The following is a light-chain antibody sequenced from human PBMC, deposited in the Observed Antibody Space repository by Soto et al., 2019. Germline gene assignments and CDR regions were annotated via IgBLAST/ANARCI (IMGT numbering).Light chain of an antibody. Sequence: ELVLTQSPGTLSLSPGERATLSCMARQSFTGTYLTWYQKKPGQATRRLSYGASIRTTGIRDRFSGSGSGTDFTHTISRLEPEDFAVYYCQYYGSSPRVTFGGGTKVEIK. CDR2: GAS. V-gene: IGKV3-20*01. CDR1: QSFTGTY. J-gene: IGKJ4*01. CDR3: QYYGSSPRVT.